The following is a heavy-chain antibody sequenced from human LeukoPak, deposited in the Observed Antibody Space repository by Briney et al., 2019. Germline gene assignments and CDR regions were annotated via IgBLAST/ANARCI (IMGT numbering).Heavy chain of an antibody. CDR1: GYTFTSYG. J-gene: IGHJ5*02. V-gene: IGHV1-18*01. CDR3: ARDQQYQLLRNWFDP. D-gene: IGHD2-2*01. CDR2: ISAYNGNT. Sequence: ASVKVSCKASGYTFTSYGISWVRQAPGQGLEWMGWISAYNGNTNCAQKLQGRVTMTTDTSTSTAYMELRSLRSDDTAVYYCARDQQYQLLRNWFDPWGQGTLVTVSS.